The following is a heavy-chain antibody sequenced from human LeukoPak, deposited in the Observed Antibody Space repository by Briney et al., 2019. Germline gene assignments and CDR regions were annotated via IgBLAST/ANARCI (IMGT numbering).Heavy chain of an antibody. J-gene: IGHJ6*02. CDR1: GYTFTSYW. Sequence: PGESLRISCKGSGYTFTSYWISWVRQMPGKGLEWMGRIDPSDSYTNYSPSFQGHVTISADKSISTAYLQWSSLKASDTAMYYCARHASTYSSSSPGYYYYYGMDVWGQGTTVTVSS. D-gene: IGHD6-6*01. V-gene: IGHV5-10-1*01. CDR3: ARHASTYSSSSPGYYYYYGMDV. CDR2: IDPSDSYT.